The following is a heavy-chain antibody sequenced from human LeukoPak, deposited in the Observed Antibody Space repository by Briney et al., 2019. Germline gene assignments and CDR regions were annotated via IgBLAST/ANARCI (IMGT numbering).Heavy chain of an antibody. J-gene: IGHJ4*02. Sequence: GGSLRLFCAASGFTFSGSAMHWVRQASGKGLEWVGRIRSKANSYATAYAASVKGRFTISRDDSKNTAYLQMNSLKTEDTAVYYCTRYSNYGLDYWGQGTLVTVSS. CDR3: TRYSNYGLDY. CDR1: GFTFSGSA. D-gene: IGHD4-11*01. V-gene: IGHV3-73*01. CDR2: IRSKANSYAT.